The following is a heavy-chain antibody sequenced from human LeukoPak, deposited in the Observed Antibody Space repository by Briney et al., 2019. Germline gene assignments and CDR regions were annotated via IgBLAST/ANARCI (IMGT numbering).Heavy chain of an antibody. D-gene: IGHD3-22*01. CDR1: GFTFSDYW. CDR2: IKEDGSEK. Sequence: GGSLRLSCAASGFTFSDYWMTWVRRAPGKGLQWVANIKEDGSEKYYVDSVKGRFTISRDNAKNSLYLQMNSLRAEDTAVYYCARSRTFYYDTGGYEWGQGTLVTVSS. V-gene: IGHV3-7*01. J-gene: IGHJ4*02. CDR3: ARSRTFYYDTGGYE.